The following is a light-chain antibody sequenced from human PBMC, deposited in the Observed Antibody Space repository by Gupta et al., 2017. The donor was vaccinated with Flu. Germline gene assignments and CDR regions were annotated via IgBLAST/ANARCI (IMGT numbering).Light chain of an antibody. Sequence: AILLTPSPSSLSASVGDRVTIPCRARQGSRNDLGWYQQKPGKAPKLLIYAASSLQSGVPSRFSGSGSGTDFTLTISRLEAEDVATYYWLQDYKSPRSFGQGTKLEIK. CDR3: LQDYKSPRS. CDR1: QGSRND. V-gene: IGKV1-6*01. J-gene: IGKJ2*03. CDR2: AAS.